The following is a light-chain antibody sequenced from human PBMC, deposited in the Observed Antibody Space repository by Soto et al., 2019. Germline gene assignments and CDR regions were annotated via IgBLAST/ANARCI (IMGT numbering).Light chain of an antibody. J-gene: IGKJ1*01. Sequence: DIQMTQSPSTLSASVGDRVTITCRASHSISGWLAWYQQKPGKAPKLLIYGASSLDTGVPSRFSGSGSGTEFTLSISSLQPDDVATYYCQHFNSYPWTFGQGTKVEIK. CDR2: GAS. CDR3: QHFNSYPWT. V-gene: IGKV1-5*01. CDR1: HSISGW.